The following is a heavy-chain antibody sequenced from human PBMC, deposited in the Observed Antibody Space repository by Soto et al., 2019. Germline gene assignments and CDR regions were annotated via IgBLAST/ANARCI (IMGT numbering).Heavy chain of an antibody. Sequence: GASVKVSCKASGGTFGSYTISWGRQAPGQGLEWMGRIIPILGIANYAQKFQGRVTITADKSTSTAYMEPSSLRSEDTAVYYCASGDDILTGSPPYYMDVWGKGTTVTVSS. CDR3: ASGDDILTGSPPYYMDV. V-gene: IGHV1-69*02. CDR1: GGTFGSYT. CDR2: IIPILGIA. J-gene: IGHJ6*03. D-gene: IGHD3-9*01.